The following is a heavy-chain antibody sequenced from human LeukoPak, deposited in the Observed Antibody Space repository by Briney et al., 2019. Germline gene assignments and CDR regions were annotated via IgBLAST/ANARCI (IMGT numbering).Heavy chain of an antibody. CDR3: ARLISRKYCSGGSCYFLTWYFDL. J-gene: IGHJ2*01. Sequence: SETLSLTCTVSGGSISSSDYYWAWIRQPPGKGLEWIGNIYYSGTTYYNPPLKSRVTISVDTSKNQFSLKLSSVTAADTAAYYCARLISRKYCSGGSCYFLTWYFDLWGRGTLVTVSS. CDR1: GGSISSSDYY. V-gene: IGHV4-39*01. CDR2: IYYSGTT. D-gene: IGHD2-15*01.